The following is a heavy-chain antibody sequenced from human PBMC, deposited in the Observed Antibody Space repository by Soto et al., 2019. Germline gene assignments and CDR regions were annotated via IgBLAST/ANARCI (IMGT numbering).Heavy chain of an antibody. J-gene: IGHJ6*02. CDR1: GGSISSSSYY. CDR2: IYYSGST. V-gene: IGHV4-39*01. CDR3: ARLARAVAGTGYYYYGMDV. Sequence: PSETLSLTCTVSGGSISSSSYYWGWIRQPPGKGLEWIGSIYYSGSTYYNPSLKSRVTISVDTSKNQFSPKLSSVTAADTAVYYCARLARAVAGTGYYYYGMDVWGQGTTVTVSS. D-gene: IGHD6-19*01.